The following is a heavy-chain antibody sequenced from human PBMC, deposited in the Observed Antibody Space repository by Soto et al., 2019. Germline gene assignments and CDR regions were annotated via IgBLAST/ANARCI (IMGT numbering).Heavy chain of an antibody. J-gene: IGHJ6*03. Sequence: GESLKISCKGSGYSFTSYWIGWVRQMPGKSLEWVGIIYPGDSDTRYSPSFPGQVTISADKSISTAYLQWSSLKASDTAMYYCARRTYSSSSGRRGGYYYMDVWGKGTTVTVSS. CDR2: IYPGDSDT. D-gene: IGHD6-6*01. CDR1: GYSFTSYW. CDR3: ARRTYSSSSGRRGGYYYMDV. V-gene: IGHV5-51*01.